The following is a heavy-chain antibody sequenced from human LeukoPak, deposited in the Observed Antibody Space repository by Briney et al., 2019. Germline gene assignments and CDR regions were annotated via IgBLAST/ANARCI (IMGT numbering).Heavy chain of an antibody. D-gene: IGHD3-10*01. J-gene: IGHJ4*02. Sequence: GGSLRLSCAASGFTFSRYTMHWVRQAPGKRLEYFSAISSNGRSTYYADSVKGRFTLSRDNSKNTLVLQMGSLRIEDTAVYYCARELDGSGSFDYWGQGTLVTVSS. CDR2: ISSNGRST. CDR3: ARELDGSGSFDY. CDR1: GFTFSRYT. V-gene: IGHV3-64*02.